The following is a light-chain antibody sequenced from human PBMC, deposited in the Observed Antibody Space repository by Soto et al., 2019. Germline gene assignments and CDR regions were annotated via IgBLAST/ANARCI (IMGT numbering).Light chain of an antibody. J-gene: IGKJ4*01. CDR2: WAS. V-gene: IGKV4-1*01. CDR3: QQYYSTPPT. Sequence: IVMTQSPDSLAVYMGERATINCKSSQSVLYSSNNKNYLAWYQQKPGQPPKLLIYWASTRESGVPDRFSGSGSGTDFTLTISSLQAEDVAVYYCQQYYSTPPTFGGGTKVDIK. CDR1: QSVLYSSNNKNY.